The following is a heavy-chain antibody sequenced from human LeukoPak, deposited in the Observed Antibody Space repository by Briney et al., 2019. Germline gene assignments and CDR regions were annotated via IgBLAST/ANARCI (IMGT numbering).Heavy chain of an antibody. J-gene: IGHJ5*02. CDR1: GYTFSDYY. Sequence: GASVKVSCKAFGYTFSDYYMHWVRQAPGQGLEWMGWINPNSGGTNYAQKFQGRVTVTSDTAISTAYMELNMLTSDDTAVYFCAREVQGFDTWGQGTLVTVSS. V-gene: IGHV1-2*02. CDR3: AREVQGFDT. CDR2: INPNSGGT. D-gene: IGHD1-1*01.